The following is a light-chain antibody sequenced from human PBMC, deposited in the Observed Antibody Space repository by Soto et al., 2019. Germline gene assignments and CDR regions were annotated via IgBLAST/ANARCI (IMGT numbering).Light chain of an antibody. CDR3: QQYYSYPWT. J-gene: IGKJ1*01. CDR2: EAS. V-gene: IGKV3-11*01. CDR1: ESVSTF. Sequence: EIVLTQSPATLSLSPGERATLSCRASESVSTFLAWYQQKPGQAPRLLIYEASSRATGIPARFSGGGSGTVFTLTISCLQSEDFATYYCQQYYSYPWTFGQGTKVEIK.